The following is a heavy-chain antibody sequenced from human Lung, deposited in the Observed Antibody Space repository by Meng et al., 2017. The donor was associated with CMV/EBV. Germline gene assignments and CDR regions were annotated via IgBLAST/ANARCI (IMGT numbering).Heavy chain of an antibody. D-gene: IGHD2-15*01. Sequence: ASVXVSXKASGYNFTAYYIHWVRQAPGQGLEWMGWINPKSGGTNYAQKFQGRITMTGDTSITTAYMELSRLRSDDMAVYHCARVKRYCTGGTCSSTGYYGMDVXGQGXTVTGSS. CDR3: ARVKRYCTGGTCSSTGYYGMDV. CDR1: GYNFTAYY. V-gene: IGHV1-2*02. J-gene: IGHJ6*02. CDR2: INPKSGGT.